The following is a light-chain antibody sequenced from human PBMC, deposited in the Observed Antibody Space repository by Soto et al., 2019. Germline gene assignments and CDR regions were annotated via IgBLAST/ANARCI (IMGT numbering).Light chain of an antibody. V-gene: IGKV1-5*03. CDR1: QTISDW. J-gene: IGKJ1*01. Sequence: DVHMTHSPSTLAASILDRVTITFLASQTISDWLSLHQQKPGKAPKLLIYKASSLESGVPSRFSGSGSGTEFTLTISSLQPDDVATYYCLQYNSYWGTFGQGTKVDIK. CDR2: KAS. CDR3: LQYNSYWGT.